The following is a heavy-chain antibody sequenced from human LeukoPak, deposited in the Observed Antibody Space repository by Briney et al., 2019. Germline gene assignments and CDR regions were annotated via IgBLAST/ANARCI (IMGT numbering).Heavy chain of an antibody. CDR3: ARVIPAAIWGNWFGP. CDR2: INPNSGGT. J-gene: IGHJ5*02. V-gene: IGHV1-2*02. D-gene: IGHD2-2*01. Sequence: GASVKVSCKASGYTFTCYYMHWVRQAPGQGLEWMGWINPNSGGTNYAQKFQGRVTMTRDTSISTAYMELSRLRSDDTAVYYCARVIPAAIWGNWFGPWGQGALVTVSS. CDR1: GYTFTCYY.